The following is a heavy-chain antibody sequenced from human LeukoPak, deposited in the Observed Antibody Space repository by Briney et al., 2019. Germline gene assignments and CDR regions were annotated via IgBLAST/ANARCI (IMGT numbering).Heavy chain of an antibody. V-gene: IGHV3-21*01. J-gene: IGHJ3*02. CDR3: AREDGSGWYAGDAFDM. CDR1: AFTLSSFN. D-gene: IGHD6-13*01. Sequence: GGSLRLSCAASAFTLSSFNMNWVRHAPGKGLEWVSSITSSNSYIYYADSVKGRFTISRDDAKNSLYLQMNSLRAEDTAVYYCAREDGSGWYAGDAFDMWGQGTMVTVSS. CDR2: ITSSNSYI.